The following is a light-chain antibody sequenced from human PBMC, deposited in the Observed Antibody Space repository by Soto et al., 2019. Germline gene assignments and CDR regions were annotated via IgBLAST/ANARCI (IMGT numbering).Light chain of an antibody. V-gene: IGKV4-1*01. CDR1: QIVLYSSNNKNY. CDR2: WAS. J-gene: IGKJ1*01. CDR3: HQYGSSPRT. Sequence: IVMTQSPDSLAVSLVESSTINCKSSQIVLYSSNNKNYLAWYQQKPGQPPKLLIYWASTRESGVPDRFSGSGSGTDFTLTISRLEPEDFAVYYCHQYGSSPRTFGQGTKVDI.